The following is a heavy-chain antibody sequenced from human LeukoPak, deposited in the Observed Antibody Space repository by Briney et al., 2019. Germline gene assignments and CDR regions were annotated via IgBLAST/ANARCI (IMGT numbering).Heavy chain of an antibody. CDR3: AKDNIWVGHNWFDP. V-gene: IGHV3-9*01. CDR1: GFTFDDYA. J-gene: IGHJ5*02. Sequence: GGSLRLSCAASGFTFDDYAMHWVRQAPGKGLEWVSGISWNSGSIGYADSVKGRFTISRDNAKNSLYLQMNSPRAEDTALYYCAKDNIWVGHNWFDPWGQGTLVTVSS. CDR2: ISWNSGSI. D-gene: IGHD3-10*01.